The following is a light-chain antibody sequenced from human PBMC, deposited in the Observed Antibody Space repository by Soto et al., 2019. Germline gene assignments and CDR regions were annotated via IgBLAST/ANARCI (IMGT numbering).Light chain of an antibody. J-gene: IGKJ1*01. V-gene: IGKV3-15*01. CDR3: QRHINGPVT. CDR2: GAS. Sequence: EIVMTQSPATLSVSPGERATLSCRASQSVSSNLAWYQQNPGQAPRLLIYGASTRATGIPPRFSGSRSGTDYTFTSGSPVSEDLAVCSCQRHINGPVTYGHGTKVEI. CDR1: QSVSSN.